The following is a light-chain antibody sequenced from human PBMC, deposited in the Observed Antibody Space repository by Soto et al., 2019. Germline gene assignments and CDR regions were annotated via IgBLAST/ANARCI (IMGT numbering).Light chain of an antibody. CDR2: DAS. J-gene: IGKJ3*01. V-gene: IGKV3D-20*02. CDR3: QQRYDWPIT. CDR1: QSVSSSS. Sequence: DIVLTQSPGTLSLSPGPRAPLSCRASQSVSSSSVAWYRQKPGQAPRLLIYDASIRATNTPARFSGSGSGTDFTLTISSLESVDFAVYYCQQRYDWPITFGPGTKVDI.